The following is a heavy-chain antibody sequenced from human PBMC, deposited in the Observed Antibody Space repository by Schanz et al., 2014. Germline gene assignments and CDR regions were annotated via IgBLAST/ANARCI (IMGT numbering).Heavy chain of an antibody. V-gene: IGHV3-64D*06. CDR3: AKVRYSSGWRGDYFDE. CDR1: GFTFSSHW. D-gene: IGHD6-25*01. J-gene: IGHJ4*02. CDR2: ISHDGYST. Sequence: EVQLVQSGGGLVQPGGSLRLSCAASGFTFSSHWMHWVRQAPGKGLEYVSAISHDGYSTYYADSVKGRFTISRDNSKNTLYLQMNSLRAEDTAVYYCAKVRYSSGWRGDYFDEWGQGTLVTVSS.